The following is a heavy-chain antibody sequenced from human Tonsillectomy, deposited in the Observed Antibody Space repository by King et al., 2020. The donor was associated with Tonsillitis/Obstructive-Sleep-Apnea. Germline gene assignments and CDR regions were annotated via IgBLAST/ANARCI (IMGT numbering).Heavy chain of an antibody. CDR3: ARVASGISLYHYYYMDV. J-gene: IGHJ6*03. CDR1: GGSFSGYS. CDR2: INYGGSA. D-gene: IGHD3-10*01. Sequence: VQLQQWGAGLLKASETLSLTCAVYGGSFSGYSWSWIRQPPGKGLEWMAEINYGGSASYKPSLKSRVTISRDTPKKQFSLRLSSVTAADTAVYYCARVASGISLYHYYYMDVWGKGTTVTVSS. V-gene: IGHV4-34*01.